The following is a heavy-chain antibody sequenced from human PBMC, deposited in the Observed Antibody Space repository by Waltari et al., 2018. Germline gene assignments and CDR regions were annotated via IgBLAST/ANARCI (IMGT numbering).Heavy chain of an antibody. CDR3: AREVDSSSHRGGSWFDP. D-gene: IGHD6-6*01. CDR1: GFTVSSNY. V-gene: IGHV3-53*01. CDR2: IYSGGST. Sequence: EVQLVESGGGLIQPGGSLRLSCAASGFTVSSNYMSWVRQAPGKGLEWVSVIYSGGSTYYADSVKGRFTISRDNSKNTLYLQMNSLRAEDTAVYYCAREVDSSSHRGGSWFDPWGQGTLVTVSS. J-gene: IGHJ5*02.